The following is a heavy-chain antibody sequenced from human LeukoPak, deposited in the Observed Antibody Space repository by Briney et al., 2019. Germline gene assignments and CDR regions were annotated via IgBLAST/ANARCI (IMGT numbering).Heavy chain of an antibody. CDR3: ARTYYYGSGREGYYFDY. CDR1: GGSISGYY. J-gene: IGHJ4*02. V-gene: IGHV4-4*07. Sequence: SETLSLTCTVSGGSISGYYWSWIRQPAGKGLEWIGRIYTSGSTNYNPSLKSRVTMSVDTSKNQFSLKLSSVTAADTAVYYCARTYYYGSGREGYYFDYWGQGTLVTVSS. CDR2: IYTSGST. D-gene: IGHD3-10*01.